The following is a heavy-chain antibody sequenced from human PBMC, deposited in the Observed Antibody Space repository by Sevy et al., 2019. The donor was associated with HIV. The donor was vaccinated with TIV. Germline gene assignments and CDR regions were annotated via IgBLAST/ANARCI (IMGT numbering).Heavy chain of an antibody. J-gene: IGHJ3*02. CDR2: ISYDGSNK. V-gene: IGHV3-30*18. CDR3: AKDQGGLLWFGIDAFDI. D-gene: IGHD3-10*01. Sequence: GGSLRLSCAASGFIFSSYGMHWVRQAPGKGLEWVAVISYDGSNKYYADSVKGRFTISRDNSKNTLYLQMNSLRAEDTAVYYCAKDQGGLLWFGIDAFDIWGQGTMVTVSS. CDR1: GFIFSSYG.